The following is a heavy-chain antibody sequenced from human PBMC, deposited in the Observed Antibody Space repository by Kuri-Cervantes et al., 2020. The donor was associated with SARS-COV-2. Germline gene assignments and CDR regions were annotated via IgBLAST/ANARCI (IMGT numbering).Heavy chain of an antibody. Sequence: GESLKISCAASGFTFSSYGMNWVRQAPGKGLEWVSSISSSSSYIYYADSVKGRFTISRDNAKNSLYLQMNSLRAEDTAVHYCARGRYDFWSGFFPPTLWGQGTLVTVSS. D-gene: IGHD3-3*01. CDR1: GFTFSSYG. J-gene: IGHJ4*02. V-gene: IGHV3-21*01. CDR2: ISSSSSYI. CDR3: ARGRYDFWSGFFPPTL.